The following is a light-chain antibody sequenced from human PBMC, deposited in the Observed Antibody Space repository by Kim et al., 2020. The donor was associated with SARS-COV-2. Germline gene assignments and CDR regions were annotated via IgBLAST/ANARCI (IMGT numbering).Light chain of an antibody. V-gene: IGLV2-14*04. CDR3: SSYTASSTWV. J-gene: IGLJ3*02. CDR1: SRDVGAYDY. CDR2: DVT. Sequence: GQSITTSCTGTSRDVGAYDYGSWYQQHPGKAPKLMIYDVTKRPSGVSHRFSGSKSGNTASLTISGLQAEDGADYYCSSYTASSTWVFGGGTKVTVL.